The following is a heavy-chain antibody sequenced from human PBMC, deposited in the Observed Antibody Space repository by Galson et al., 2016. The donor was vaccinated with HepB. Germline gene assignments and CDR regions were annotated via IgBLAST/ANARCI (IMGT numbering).Heavy chain of an antibody. CDR2: INTGSTSI. CDR1: GFTSSSYS. J-gene: IGHJ4*02. V-gene: IGHV3-21*06. Sequence: SLRLSCAASGFTSSSYSMNWVRQAPGKGLQWVSSINTGSTSIKYADSVKGRFTVSRDNAKNSLYLQMNSLRVEDTAVYYCARGCSGYDCSWEFGQWGQGALVTVSS. D-gene: IGHD5-12*01. CDR3: ARGCSGYDCSWEFGQ.